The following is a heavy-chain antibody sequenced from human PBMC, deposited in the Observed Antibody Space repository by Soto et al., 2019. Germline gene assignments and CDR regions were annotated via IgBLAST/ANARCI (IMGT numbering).Heavy chain of an antibody. CDR3: GRRDDFWNGYIDY. CDR1: GYTFTNYG. CDR2: ISTYNGNT. Sequence: ASVKVSCKSSGYTFTNYGISWVRQAPGQGLEWMGWISTYNGNTNYAQKLQGRVTMTTDTSTSTAYMELRSLRSDDTAVYYCGRRDDFWNGYIDYWGQGTLVTVSS. D-gene: IGHD3-3*01. J-gene: IGHJ4*02. V-gene: IGHV1-18*01.